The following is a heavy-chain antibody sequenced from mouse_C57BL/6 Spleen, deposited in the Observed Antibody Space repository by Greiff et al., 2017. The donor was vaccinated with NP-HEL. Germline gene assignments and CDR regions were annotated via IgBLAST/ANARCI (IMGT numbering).Heavy chain of an antibody. CDR2: INYDGSST. Sequence: EVQRVESEGGLVQPGSSMKLSCTASGFTFSDYYMAWVRQVPEKGLEWVANINYDGSSTNYLDSLKSRFIISRDNAMNILYLQMSSLKSEDTATYYCAREGTGDWYFDVWGTGTTVTVSS. CDR3: AREGTGDWYFDV. V-gene: IGHV5-16*01. J-gene: IGHJ1*03. CDR1: GFTFSDYY. D-gene: IGHD3-3*01.